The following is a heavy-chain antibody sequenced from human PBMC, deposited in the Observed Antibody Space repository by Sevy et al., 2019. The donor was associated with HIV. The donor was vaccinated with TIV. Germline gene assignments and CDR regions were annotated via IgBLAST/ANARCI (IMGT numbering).Heavy chain of an antibody. CDR1: GFTFSNYG. CDR3: AKDFDSIAMPAFPDN. V-gene: IGHV3-33*03. J-gene: IGHJ4*02. CDR2: IWYDGSNY. D-gene: IGHD3-9*01. Sequence: GVSLRLSCAASGFTFSNYGMHWVRQAPGKGLEWVAVIWYDGSNYDYADSVKGRFTVSRDNSKNTLYLEMKSLRPEDTALYFCAKDFDSIAMPAFPDNWGQGTLVTVSS.